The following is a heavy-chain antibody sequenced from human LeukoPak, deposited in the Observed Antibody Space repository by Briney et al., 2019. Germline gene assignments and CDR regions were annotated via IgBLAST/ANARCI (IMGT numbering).Heavy chain of an antibody. Sequence: GGSLGLSCAASGFTFSSYEMNWVRQAPGKGLEWVSYISSSGSTIYYADSVKGRFTISRDNAKNSLYLQMNSLRAEDTAVYYCARGLKDFDYWGQGTLVTVSS. CDR1: GFTFSSYE. CDR2: ISSSGSTI. J-gene: IGHJ4*02. CDR3: ARGLKDFDY. V-gene: IGHV3-48*03. D-gene: IGHD2-8*01.